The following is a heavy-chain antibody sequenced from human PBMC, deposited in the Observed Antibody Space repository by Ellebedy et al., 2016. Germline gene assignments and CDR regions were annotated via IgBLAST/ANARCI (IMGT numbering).Heavy chain of an antibody. CDR1: GFAFDDYA. J-gene: IGHJ2*01. V-gene: IGHV3-9*01. D-gene: IGHD3-9*01. Sequence: GGSLRLXCAASGFAFDDYAMNWVRQAPGKGLEWVSGLSWNGGTIGYADSVKGRFTISRDNAKKSLYLHMNSLTVEDTALYFCAKGSDWALYWYFDFWGRGTLVTVSS. CDR2: LSWNGGTI. CDR3: AKGSDWALYWYFDF.